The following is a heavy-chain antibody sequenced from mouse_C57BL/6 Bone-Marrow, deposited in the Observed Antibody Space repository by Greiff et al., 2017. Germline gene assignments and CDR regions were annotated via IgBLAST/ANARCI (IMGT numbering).Heavy chain of an antibody. Sequence: QVQLKQPGAELVKPGASVKVSCKASGYTFTSYWMHWVKQRPGQGLEWIGRIHPSDSDTNYNQKFKGKATLTVDKSSSTAYMQLSSLTSEDSAVYYCAILYYYGSSYGDYWGQGTTLTVSS. V-gene: IGHV1-74*01. J-gene: IGHJ2*01. CDR2: IHPSDSDT. CDR1: GYTFTSYW. CDR3: AILYYYGSSYGDY. D-gene: IGHD1-1*01.